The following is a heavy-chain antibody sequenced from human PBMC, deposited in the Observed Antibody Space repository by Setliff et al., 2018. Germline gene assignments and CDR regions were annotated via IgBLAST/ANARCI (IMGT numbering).Heavy chain of an antibody. CDR2: INHSGST. J-gene: IGHJ4*02. Sequence: ETLSLTCAVYGGSFSDYYWTWIRQPPGKGLEWIGEINHSGSTNYNPSLKSRVTISIDTSKDQFSLRMSSVSAADTGIYYCARGRNVAARLLDSWGQGARVTVSS. CDR3: ARGRNVAARLLDS. D-gene: IGHD6-6*01. V-gene: IGHV4-34*01. CDR1: GGSFSDYY.